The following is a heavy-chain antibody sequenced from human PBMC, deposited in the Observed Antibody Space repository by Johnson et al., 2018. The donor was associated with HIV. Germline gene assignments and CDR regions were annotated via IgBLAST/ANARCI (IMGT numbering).Heavy chain of an antibody. CDR2: ISDDGGKK. D-gene: IGHD3/OR15-3a*01. V-gene: IGHV3-30*18. Sequence: QVQLVESGGGVVQPGRSLRLSCVVSGFTFSSYAMDWVRQAPGKGLEWVPGISDDGGKKYHGDSVKGRFTISRDNSKNTLYLQMNSLSAEDTALYYCAKEMGESEKEEWASDYYDFGRDIPGQDPRGVVGSFDMWGQGTMVTVSS. CDR1: GFTFSSYA. J-gene: IGHJ3*02. CDR3: AKEMGESEKEEWASDYYDFGRDIPGQDPRGVVGSFDM.